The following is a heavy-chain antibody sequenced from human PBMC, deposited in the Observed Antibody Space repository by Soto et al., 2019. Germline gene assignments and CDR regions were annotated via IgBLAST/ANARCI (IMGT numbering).Heavy chain of an antibody. J-gene: IGHJ4*02. CDR3: ATHPGGGGY. V-gene: IGHV3-53*01. CDR1: GFTVSNNY. CDR2: IYSGGYT. D-gene: IGHD3-10*01. Sequence: EVQLVESGGGLIQPGGSLRLSCAVSGFTVSNNYMSWVRQAPGKGLEGVSVIYSGGYTAYGDSVKGRFTISRDNSKNPLYLKIKARGADAPALFSCATHPGGGGYWGQGTLVTVSS.